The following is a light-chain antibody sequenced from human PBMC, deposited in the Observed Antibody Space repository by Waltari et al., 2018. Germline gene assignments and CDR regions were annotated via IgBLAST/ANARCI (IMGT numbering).Light chain of an antibody. V-gene: IGLV1-40*01. J-gene: IGLJ2*01. Sequence: QSVLTQPPSVSGAPGQRVTISCTGSSSNIGGGYDVQWYQQLPGTAPKLLIYNNNTRPTGAPDRFSGAKAGTSASLAITGLQAEDEADYYCQSYDISLSGSLFGGGTKLTVL. CDR3: QSYDISLSGSL. CDR2: NNN. CDR1: SSNIGGGYD.